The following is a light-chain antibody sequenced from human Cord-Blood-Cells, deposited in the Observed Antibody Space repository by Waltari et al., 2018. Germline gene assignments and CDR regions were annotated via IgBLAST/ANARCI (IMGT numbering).Light chain of an antibody. CDR2: DVS. J-gene: IGLJ2*01. CDR1: SSDVGGYTS. Sequence: QSALTQPASVSGSPGPSLTISCPGTSSDVGGYTSVSWYQQHPGKAPKLLIYDVSNRPSGVSNRFSGSKSGNTASLTISGLQAEDEADYYCSSYTSSSTLVFGGGTKLTVL. V-gene: IGLV2-14*01. CDR3: SSYTSSSTLV.